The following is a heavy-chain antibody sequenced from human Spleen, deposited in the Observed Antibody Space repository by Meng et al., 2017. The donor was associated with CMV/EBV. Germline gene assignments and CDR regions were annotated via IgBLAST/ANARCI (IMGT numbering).Heavy chain of an antibody. CDR1: GYSISSGYY. CDR2: IYHSGST. D-gene: IGHD3-9*01. V-gene: IGHV4-38-2*02. Sequence: SETLSLTCTVSGYSISSGYYWGWVRQPPGKGLEWIGSIYHSGSTYYNPSLKSRVTISVDTSKNQFSLKLSSVTAADTAVYYCARAAYYDVLTDNYYFDYWGQGTLVTVSS. J-gene: IGHJ4*02. CDR3: ARAAYYDVLTDNYYFDY.